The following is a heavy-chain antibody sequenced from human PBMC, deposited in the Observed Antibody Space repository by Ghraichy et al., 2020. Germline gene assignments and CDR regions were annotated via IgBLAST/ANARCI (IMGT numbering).Heavy chain of an antibody. J-gene: IGHJ4*02. Sequence: GGSLRLSCAASGFTFSSYSMNWVRQAPGKGLEWVSYISSSSSTIYYADSVMGRFTISRDNAKNSLYLQMNSLRDEDTAVYYCARDPYYYDSSGYWDGEYWGQGTLVTVSS. CDR3: ARDPYYYDSSGYWDGEY. D-gene: IGHD3-22*01. CDR1: GFTFSSYS. V-gene: IGHV3-48*02. CDR2: ISSSSSTI.